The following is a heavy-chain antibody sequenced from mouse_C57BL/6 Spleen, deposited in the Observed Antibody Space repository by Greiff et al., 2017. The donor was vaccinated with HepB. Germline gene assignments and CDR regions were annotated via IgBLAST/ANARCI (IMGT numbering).Heavy chain of an antibody. D-gene: IGHD1-1*01. J-gene: IGHJ1*03. CDR2: IYPSDSET. V-gene: IGHV1-61*01. CDR1: GYTFTSYW. CDR3: ARGVTTVVYWYFDV. Sequence: QVQLQQPGAELVRPGSSVKLSCKASGYTFTSYWMDWVKQRPGQGLEWIGNIYPSDSETHYNQKFKDKATLTVDKSSSTAYMQLSSLTSEDSAVYYCARGVTTVVYWYFDVWGTGTTVTVSS.